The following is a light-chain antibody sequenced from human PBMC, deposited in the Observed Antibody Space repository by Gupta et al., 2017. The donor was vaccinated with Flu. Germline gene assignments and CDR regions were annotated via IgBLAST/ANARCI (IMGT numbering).Light chain of an antibody. V-gene: IGKV1-5*03. CDR1: QSISNW. J-gene: IGKJ3*01. Sequence: SPYTLSASVGDRVTITGRASQSISNWLAWYQQKPGKAPKLLIYKASDLESGVPSRFSGSGSGTEFTLTINSLQPDDFGTYYCQQYNSYSSFGPGTKVEIK. CDR3: QQYNSYSS. CDR2: KAS.